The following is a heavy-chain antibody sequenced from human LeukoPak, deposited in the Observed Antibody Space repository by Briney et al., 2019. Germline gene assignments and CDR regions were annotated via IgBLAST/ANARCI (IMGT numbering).Heavy chain of an antibody. Sequence: SETLSLTCAVSGGSISSGGYSWSWIRQPPGKGLEWIGYIYHDGSTYYNSSLKSRVSMSVDTSKNQFSLKLSSVTAADTAVYYCARHGKGVTYFYTFDIWGQGTVVAVSS. CDR2: IYHDGST. CDR1: GGSISSGGYS. V-gene: IGHV4-30-2*01. J-gene: IGHJ3*02. D-gene: IGHD2/OR15-2a*01. CDR3: ARHGKGVTYFYTFDI.